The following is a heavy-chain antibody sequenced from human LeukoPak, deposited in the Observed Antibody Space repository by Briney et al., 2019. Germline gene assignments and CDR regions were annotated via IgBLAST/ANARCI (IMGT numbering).Heavy chain of an antibody. Sequence: GGSLRLSCAASGFTFSSYWMSWVRQAPGKGLEWVVNIKEEGSEKYYVDSVKGRFTISKDNAKNSLYLQMNSLRAEDTAVYYCASCGYSSGWYSVEYCQHWGQGTLVTVSS. CDR1: GFTFSSYW. CDR3: ASCGYSSGWYSVEYCQH. J-gene: IGHJ1*01. D-gene: IGHD6-19*01. V-gene: IGHV3-7*01. CDR2: IKEEGSEK.